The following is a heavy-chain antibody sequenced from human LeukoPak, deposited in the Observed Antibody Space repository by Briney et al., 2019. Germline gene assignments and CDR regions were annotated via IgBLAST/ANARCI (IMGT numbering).Heavy chain of an antibody. CDR3: ATYTTTRLDY. J-gene: IGHJ4*02. Sequence: GGSLRLSCAASGFTFSSSTMNWVRQAPGKGLEWVASIFSSTTYIYYADSVKGRFTISRDNAQNSLYPQMNSLRAEDTAVYYCATYTTTRLDYWGQGTLVTVSS. CDR1: GFTFSSST. CDR2: IFSSTTYI. V-gene: IGHV3-21*01. D-gene: IGHD3-16*01.